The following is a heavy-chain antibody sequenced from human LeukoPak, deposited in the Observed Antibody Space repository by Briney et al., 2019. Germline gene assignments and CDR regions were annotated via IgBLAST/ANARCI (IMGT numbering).Heavy chain of an antibody. CDR1: GYTFTSYG. D-gene: IGHD3-3*01. V-gene: IGHV1-18*01. CDR2: ISAYNGNT. Sequence: ASVKVSCKASGYTFTSYGISWVRQAPGQGLEWMGWISAYNGNTNYAQKLQGRVTMTTDTSTSTAYMELRSLRSDDTAVYYCARDYDFWSGPWEANDEGDRFDYWGQGTLVTVSS. CDR3: ARDYDFWSGPWEANDEGDRFDY. J-gene: IGHJ4*02.